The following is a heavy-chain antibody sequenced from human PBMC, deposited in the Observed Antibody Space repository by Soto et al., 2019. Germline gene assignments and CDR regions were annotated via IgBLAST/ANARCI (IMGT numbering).Heavy chain of an antibody. Sequence: QLQLQESCPGLVKPSETLSLTCTVSASSISSSSYYWGWIRQPPWKGLEWIGSIYYSGTTYYHPSLKSRVTLSVDTSRNQFSLKLSLATGADTAVYYCARHMPVQLEPPGGYDFDYWGQGTLVTF. D-gene: IGHD1-1*01. J-gene: IGHJ4*02. CDR2: IYYSGTT. CDR3: ARHMPVQLEPPGGYDFDY. V-gene: IGHV4-39*01. CDR1: ASSISSSSYY.